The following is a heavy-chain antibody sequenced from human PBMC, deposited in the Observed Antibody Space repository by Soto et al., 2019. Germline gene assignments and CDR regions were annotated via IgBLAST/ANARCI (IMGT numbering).Heavy chain of an antibody. CDR2: IYYSGST. Sequence: QVQLQESGPGLVKPSETLSLTSTVSGGSISSYYWSWIRQHPGKGLEWIGYIYYSGSTNYNPSLKSRVTISVDTSKNQFSLKLSSVTAADTAVYYCARAGGRELVVAATPWTFDPWGQGTLVTVSS. CDR3: ARAGGRELVVAATPWTFDP. J-gene: IGHJ5*02. CDR1: GGSISSYY. V-gene: IGHV4-59*01. D-gene: IGHD2-15*01.